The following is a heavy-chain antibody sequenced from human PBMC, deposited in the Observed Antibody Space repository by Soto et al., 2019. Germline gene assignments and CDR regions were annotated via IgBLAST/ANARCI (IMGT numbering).Heavy chain of an antibody. D-gene: IGHD3-9*01. CDR1: GFTFSSYS. CDR2: ISSSSSTI. CDR3: ARAVGGYFDWFGDY. Sequence: EVQLVESGGGLVQPGGSLRLSCAASGFTFSSYSMNWVRQAPGKGLEWVSYISSSSSTIYYADSVKGRFTISRDNAKNSLYLQMNSLRAEDAAVYYCARAVGGYFDWFGDYWGQGTLVTVSS. V-gene: IGHV3-48*01. J-gene: IGHJ4*02.